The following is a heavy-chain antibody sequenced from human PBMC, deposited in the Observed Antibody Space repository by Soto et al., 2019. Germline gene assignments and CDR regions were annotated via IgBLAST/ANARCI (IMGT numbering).Heavy chain of an antibody. Sequence: EMHLVESGGGLVQPGGSLRLSWAASGFTFSTYWMSWVRQAPGKGLEWVANIKQDGSEKYDVDSVKGRFTGSRDNATESLYLQMTRLRAEDTAVYYCGLEHLGAALTLWGKGTMVTVSS. J-gene: IGHJ6*04. CDR2: IKQDGSEK. CDR3: GLEHLGAALTL. V-gene: IGHV3-7*01. D-gene: IGHD3-16*01. CDR1: GFTFSTYW.